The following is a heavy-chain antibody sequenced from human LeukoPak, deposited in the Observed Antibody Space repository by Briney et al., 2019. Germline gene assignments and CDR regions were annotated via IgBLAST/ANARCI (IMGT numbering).Heavy chain of an antibody. CDR2: IYTSGST. CDR3: ARDGYYYGSGSYYNGGFDY. D-gene: IGHD3-10*01. Sequence: NPSETLSLACTVPGGSVSSGSYYWGWLRQPPGKGLEWIGRIYTSGSTNYNPSLKSRVTMSVDTSKNQFSLKLSSVTAADTAVYYCARDGYYYGSGSYYNGGFDYWGQGTLVTVSS. V-gene: IGHV4-61*01. J-gene: IGHJ4*02. CDR1: GGSVSSGSYY.